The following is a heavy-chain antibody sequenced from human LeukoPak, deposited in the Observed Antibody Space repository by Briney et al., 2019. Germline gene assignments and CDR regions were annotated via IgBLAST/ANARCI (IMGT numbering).Heavy chain of an antibody. D-gene: IGHD2-15*01. J-gene: IGHJ4*02. CDR3: ARDPRHCSGGSCYSGLGDY. CDR2: IYTSGST. V-gene: IGHV4-61*02. CDR1: GGSISSGSYY. Sequence: SETLSLTCTVSGGSISSGSYYWSWIRQPAGKGLEWIGRIYTSGSTNYNPSLKSRVTISVDTSKNQFSLKLSSVTAADTAVYYCARDPRHCSGGSCYSGLGDYWGQGTLVTVSS.